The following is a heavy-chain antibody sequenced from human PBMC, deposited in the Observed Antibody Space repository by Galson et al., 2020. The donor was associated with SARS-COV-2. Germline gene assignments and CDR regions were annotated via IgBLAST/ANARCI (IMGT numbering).Heavy chain of an antibody. D-gene: IGHD2-8*01. CDR2: IIPIFGTA. CDR3: ARGLENGVRSTGFWFDP. J-gene: IGHJ5*02. V-gene: IGHV1-69*05. CDR1: GGTFSSYA. Sequence: ASVKVSCKASGGTFSSYAISWVRQAPGQGLEWMGGIIPIFGTANYAQKFQGRVTITTDESTSTAYMELSSLRSEDTAVYYCARGLENGVRSTGFWFDPWGQGTLVTVSS.